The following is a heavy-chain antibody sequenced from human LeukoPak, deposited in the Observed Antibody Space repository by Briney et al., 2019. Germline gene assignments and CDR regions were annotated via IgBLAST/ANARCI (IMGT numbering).Heavy chain of an antibody. V-gene: IGHV4-4*07. J-gene: IGHJ6*03. CDR2: IYTSGST. CDR1: GGSISSYY. Sequence: SETLSLTCTVSGGSISSYYWSWIRQPAGKGLEWIGRIYTSGSTNYNPPLKSRVTMSVDTSKNQFSLKLSSVTAADTAVYYCARAIAARPYYYYYMDVWGKGTTVTVSS. D-gene: IGHD6-6*01. CDR3: ARAIAARPYYYYYMDV.